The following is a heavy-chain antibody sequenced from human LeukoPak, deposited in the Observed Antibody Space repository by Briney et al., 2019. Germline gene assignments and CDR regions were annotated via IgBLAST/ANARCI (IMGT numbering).Heavy chain of an antibody. V-gene: IGHV1-69*04. J-gene: IGHJ3*02. CDR2: IIPILGIA. CDR3: ARGYDILTGLSPVDVNDAFDI. Sequence: EASVKLFCKASRGIYSSYSIICVRQAPGQGLEWMGRIIPILGIANYAQKFQGRVTITADKSTSTAYIEQKSLRSGDTAVYYCARGYDILTGLSPVDVNDAFDIWGEGKMVTVSS. CDR1: RGIYSSYS. D-gene: IGHD3-9*01.